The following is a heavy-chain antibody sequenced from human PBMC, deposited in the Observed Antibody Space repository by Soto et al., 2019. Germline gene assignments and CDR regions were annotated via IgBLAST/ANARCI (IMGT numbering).Heavy chain of an antibody. V-gene: IGHV3-48*03. Sequence: GGSLRLSCAASGLTFSTYEMNWVRQAPGKGLEWVSYIRGGGSPILYADSVKGRFTISRDNAKNSLYLQMNSLRAEDTAIYCCASKIFGTTYFDYWGQGALVTVSS. CDR2: IRGGGSPI. CDR1: GLTFSTYE. D-gene: IGHD1-7*01. CDR3: ASKIFGTTYFDY. J-gene: IGHJ4*02.